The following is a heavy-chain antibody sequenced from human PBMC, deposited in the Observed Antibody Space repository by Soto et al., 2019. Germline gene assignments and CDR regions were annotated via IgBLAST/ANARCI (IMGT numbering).Heavy chain of an antibody. D-gene: IGHD4-4*01. CDR2: IIPIFGTA. J-gene: IGHJ6*02. CDR1: GGTFSSYA. V-gene: IGHV1-69*12. Sequence: QVQLVQSGAEVKKPGSSVKVSCKASGGTFSSYAISWVRQAPGQGREWMGGIIPIFGTANYAQKFQGRVTIIADESTSTAYMELSSLRSEDTAVYYCASVCFPGNYAPTYYYYGMDVWGQGTPVTVSS. CDR3: ASVCFPGNYAPTYYYYGMDV.